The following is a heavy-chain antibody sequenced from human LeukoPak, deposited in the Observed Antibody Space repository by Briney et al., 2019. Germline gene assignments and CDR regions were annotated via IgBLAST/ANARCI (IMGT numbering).Heavy chain of an antibody. J-gene: IGHJ4*02. CDR2: IEYNGGAK. CDR3: ARGAPAAGRVDY. Sequence: PGGSLRLSCVASGFTFTNYWMSWVRQAPGKGLEWAANIEYNGGAKDYADSVKGRFSISRDNAKNSLYLRLNSLRNEDTALYYCARGAPAAGRVDYWGQGTLVTVSS. CDR1: GFTFTNYW. V-gene: IGHV3-7*01. D-gene: IGHD6-25*01.